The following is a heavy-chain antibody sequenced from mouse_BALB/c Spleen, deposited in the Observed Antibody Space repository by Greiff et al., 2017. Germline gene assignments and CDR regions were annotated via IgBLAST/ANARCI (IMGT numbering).Heavy chain of an antibody. V-gene: IGHV3-8*02. D-gene: IGHD1-1*01. J-gene: IGHJ3*01. Sequence: EVKLMESGPSLVKPSQTLSLTCSVTGDSITSCYWNWIRKFPGNKLEYMGYISYSGSTYYNPSLKSRISITRDTSKNQYYLQLNSVTTEDTATYYCASGSSYVAWFAYWGQGTLVTVSA. CDR3: ASGSSYVAWFAY. CDR1: GDSITSCY. CDR2: ISYSGST.